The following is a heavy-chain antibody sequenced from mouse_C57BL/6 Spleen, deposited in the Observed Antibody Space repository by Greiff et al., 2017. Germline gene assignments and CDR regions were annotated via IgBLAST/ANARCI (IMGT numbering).Heavy chain of an antibody. J-gene: IGHJ2*01. CDR1: GYTFTSYW. V-gene: IGHV1-5*01. CDR2: IYPGNSDT. D-gene: IGHD2-5*01. CDR3: TRPAYYSNYFDY. Sequence: VQLQQSGTVLARPGASVKMSCKTSGYTFTSYWMHWVNQRPGQGLEWIGAIYPGNSDTSYNQKFKGKAKLTAVTSASTAYMELSSLTNEDSAVYYCTRPAYYSNYFDYWGQGTTLTVSS.